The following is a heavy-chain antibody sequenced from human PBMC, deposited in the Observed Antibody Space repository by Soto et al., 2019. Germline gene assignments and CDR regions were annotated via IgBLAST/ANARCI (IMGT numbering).Heavy chain of an antibody. V-gene: IGHV6-1*01. Sequence: SQTLSLTCAISGDSVSSNSAAWNGIRQSPSRGLEWLGRTYYRSKWYNDYAVSVKSRITINPDTSKNQFSLQLNSVTPEDTAVYYCARDHALSSSTSFISYYYGLDVSGQGTTVPVS. D-gene: IGHD6-6*01. CDR3: ARDHALSSSTSFISYYYGLDV. J-gene: IGHJ6*02. CDR1: GDSVSSNSAA. CDR2: TYYRSKWYN.